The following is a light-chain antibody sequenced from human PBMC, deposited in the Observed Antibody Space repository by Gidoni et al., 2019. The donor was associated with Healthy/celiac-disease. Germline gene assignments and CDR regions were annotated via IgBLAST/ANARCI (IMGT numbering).Light chain of an antibody. CDR2: EDS. V-gene: IGLV3-10*01. CDR1: ALPKKY. J-gene: IGLJ3*02. CDR3: DSTESSDLLGV. Sequence: SYELTQPPSASVSPGQTARITCSGDALPKKYADWYQQKSGQAPVLVIYEDSKRPSGIPERFSGSSAGTRATLTISGAQVEDEADYYGDSTESSDLLGVFGGGTKLTVL.